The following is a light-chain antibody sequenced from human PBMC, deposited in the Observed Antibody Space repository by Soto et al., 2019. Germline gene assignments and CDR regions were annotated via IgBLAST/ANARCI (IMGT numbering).Light chain of an antibody. V-gene: IGLV1-40*01. J-gene: IGLJ3*02. CDR3: QSYDSSLNDLV. Sequence: QPALTQPPSVSGAPGQTVTISCTGSSSNIGAGYDAQWYQQLPGTAPKLLMYGNSNRPSGVPDRFSGSKSGTSASLAITGLQAEDEADYYCQSYDSSLNDLVFGGGTKVT. CDR1: SSNIGAGYD. CDR2: GNS.